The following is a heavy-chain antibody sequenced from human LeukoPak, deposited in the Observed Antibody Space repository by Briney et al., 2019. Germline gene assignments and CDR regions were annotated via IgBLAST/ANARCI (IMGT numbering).Heavy chain of an antibody. J-gene: IGHJ5*02. Sequence: SETLSLTCTVSGGSISSSSYYWSWIRHPPGKRLEWLGEINPSGSTNYNTSLKSRVTILVATSKNQLSLKLSSVTAADTAVYYCAREPGYCTGGSCYGGWFDPWGQGTLVTVSS. CDR1: GGSISSSSYY. CDR2: INPSGST. V-gene: IGHV4-39*07. D-gene: IGHD2-15*01. CDR3: AREPGYCTGGSCYGGWFDP.